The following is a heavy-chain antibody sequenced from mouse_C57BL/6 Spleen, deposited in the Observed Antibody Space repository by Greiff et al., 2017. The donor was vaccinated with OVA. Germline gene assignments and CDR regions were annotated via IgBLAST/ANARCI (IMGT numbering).Heavy chain of an antibody. V-gene: IGHV14-1*01. CDR1: GFNIKDYY. CDR3: TTSYYYGSSPYYAMDY. J-gene: IGHJ4*01. Sequence: VQLKESGAELVRPGASVKLSCTASGFNIKDYYMHWVKQRPEQGLEWIGRIDPEDGDTEYAPKFQGKATMTADTSSNTAYLQLSSLTSEDTAVYYCTTSYYYGSSPYYAMDYWGQGTSVTVYS. CDR2: IDPEDGDT. D-gene: IGHD1-1*01.